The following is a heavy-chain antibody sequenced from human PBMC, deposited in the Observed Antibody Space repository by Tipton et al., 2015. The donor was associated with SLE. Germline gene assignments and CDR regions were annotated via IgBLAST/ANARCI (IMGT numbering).Heavy chain of an antibody. J-gene: IGHJ6*02. CDR2: INPSGGST. Sequence: QSGPEVKKPGASVKVSCKASGYTFTSYYMHWVRQAPGQGLEWMGIINPSGGSTSYAQKFQGRVTMTRDTSTSTVYMELSSLRSEDTAVYYCARDSSCYFPLYGMDVWGQGTTVTVSS. CDR1: GYTFTSYY. V-gene: IGHV1-46*01. CDR3: ARDSSCYFPLYGMDV. D-gene: IGHD3-22*01.